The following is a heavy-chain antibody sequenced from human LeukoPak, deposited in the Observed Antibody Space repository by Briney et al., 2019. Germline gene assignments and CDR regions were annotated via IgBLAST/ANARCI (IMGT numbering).Heavy chain of an antibody. Sequence: GGSLRLSCAASGFTFSRYGMHWVRQAPGKGLEWVAVISYDGSNKYYADSVKGRFTISRDNSKNTLYLQMNSLRAEDTAVYYCAKDRSVAGNYYYYGMDVWGKGTTVTVSS. CDR3: AKDRSVAGNYYYYGMDV. D-gene: IGHD6-19*01. CDR1: GFTFSRYG. V-gene: IGHV3-30*18. CDR2: ISYDGSNK. J-gene: IGHJ6*04.